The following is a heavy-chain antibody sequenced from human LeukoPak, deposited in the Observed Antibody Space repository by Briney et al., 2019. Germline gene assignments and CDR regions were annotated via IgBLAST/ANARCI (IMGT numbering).Heavy chain of an antibody. V-gene: IGHV4-39*07. CDR1: GGSISSSSYY. D-gene: IGHD2-15*01. CDR3: VREILYCSGGSCYRGPFDN. Sequence: SETLSLTCTVSGGSISSSSYYWGWIRQPPGKGLEWIGSIYYSGSTYYNPSLKSRVTISVDTSQNQFSLKLNSVTAADTAVYYCVREILYCSGGSCYRGPFDNWGQGTLVTVSA. J-gene: IGHJ4*02. CDR2: IYYSGST.